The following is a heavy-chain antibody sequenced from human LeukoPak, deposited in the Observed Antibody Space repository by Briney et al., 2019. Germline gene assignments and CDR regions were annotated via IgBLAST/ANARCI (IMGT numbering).Heavy chain of an antibody. D-gene: IGHD3-10*01. Sequence: GGSLRLSCAASGFTFSSYSMNWVRQAPGKGLEWASSISSSSSYIYYADSVKGRFTISRDNAKNSLYLQMNSLRAEDTAVYYCARISLWFGTSDYWGQGTLVTVSS. CDR3: ARISLWFGTSDY. CDR2: ISSSSSYI. CDR1: GFTFSSYS. J-gene: IGHJ4*02. V-gene: IGHV3-21*04.